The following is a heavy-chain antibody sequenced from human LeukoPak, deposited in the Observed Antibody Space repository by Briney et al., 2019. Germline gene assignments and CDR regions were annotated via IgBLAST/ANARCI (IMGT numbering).Heavy chain of an antibody. CDR3: ARGRSGSSSWYGEDAFDF. V-gene: IGHV1-18*01. Sequence: ASVKVSCKTSGYICSSYGINWVRQAPGQGLEWVGWITSYNGNTKYAQRFQDRVKMTTERSTSTVYMELKSLTSDDTAVYYCARGRSGSSSWYGEDAFDFWGQGTMVTVSS. CDR2: ITSYNGNT. D-gene: IGHD6-13*01. J-gene: IGHJ3*01. CDR1: GYICSSYG.